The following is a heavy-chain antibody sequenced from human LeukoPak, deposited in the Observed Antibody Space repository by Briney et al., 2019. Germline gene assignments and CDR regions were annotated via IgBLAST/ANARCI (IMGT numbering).Heavy chain of an antibody. V-gene: IGHV3-74*01. Sequence: GGSLRLSCAASGFTFNNYWMHWVRQAPGTGLVWVSRITSDGSSTSYADSVKGRFTISRDNAKNTLYLQMNSLRAEDTAVYYCARDEVVGAPFDYWGQGTLVTVSS. CDR2: ITSDGSST. CDR1: GFTFNNYW. CDR3: ARDEVVGAPFDY. J-gene: IGHJ4*02. D-gene: IGHD1-26*01.